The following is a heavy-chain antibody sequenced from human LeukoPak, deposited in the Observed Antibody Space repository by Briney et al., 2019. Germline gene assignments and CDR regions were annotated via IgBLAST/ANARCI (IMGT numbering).Heavy chain of an antibody. CDR3: ARLGIPSRGGDPSDY. D-gene: IGHD2-21*02. V-gene: IGHV4-59*12. CDR2: IYYSGST. J-gene: IGHJ4*02. Sequence: SETLSPTCTVSGGPISSYHWSWIRQPPGKGLECIGYIYYSGSTHYNPSLKSRVTISVDTSKNQFSLKLSSVTAADTAVYYCARLGIPSRGGDPSDYWGQGTLVTVSS. CDR1: GGPISSYH.